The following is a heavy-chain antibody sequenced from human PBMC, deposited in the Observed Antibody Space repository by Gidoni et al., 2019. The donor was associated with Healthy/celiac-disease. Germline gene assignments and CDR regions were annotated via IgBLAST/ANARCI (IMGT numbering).Heavy chain of an antibody. V-gene: IGHV5-10-1*01. CDR2: IDPSDAYT. CDR3: ARQGVPQLVPTNWFDP. Sequence: EVQLAQSVAEVKTPGESLSISCKGSGYSFTSYWLSWVRQTPGKGLGWMGRIDPSDAYTNYSPSFQGHVTISADKTISTAYLRWSSLKASDTAMYYCARQGVPQLVPTNWFDPWGQGTLVTVSS. J-gene: IGHJ5*02. D-gene: IGHD6-13*01. CDR1: GYSFTSYW.